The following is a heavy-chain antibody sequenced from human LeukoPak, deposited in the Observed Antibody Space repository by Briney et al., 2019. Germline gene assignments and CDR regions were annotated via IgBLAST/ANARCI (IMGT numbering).Heavy chain of an antibody. V-gene: IGHV3-74*01. Sequence: GGSLRLSCAVSGITFSKYWMHWVRQVPGKGLVWVSLIHSDGSTTDYADSVKGRFIITRDSAKNTLYLEMNSLRVEDTAVYYCTRDANHYGGMDVWGQGTTVTVSS. CDR1: GITFSKYW. CDR3: TRDANHYGGMDV. J-gene: IGHJ6*02. CDR2: IHSDGSTT.